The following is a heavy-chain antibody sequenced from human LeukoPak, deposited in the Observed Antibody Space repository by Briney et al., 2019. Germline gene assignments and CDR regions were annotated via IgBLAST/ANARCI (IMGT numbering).Heavy chain of an antibody. CDR2: TYYRSKWYN. Sequence: SQTLSLTCAISGDSVSNNSAAWNWIRQSPSRGLEWLGRTYYRSKWYNDYAVSVKSRITINPDTSKNQFSLQLNSVTPEDTAVYYCARGSWIQVWSEGYITSWGQGTLVTVSS. CDR3: ARGSWIQVWSEGYITS. CDR1: GDSVSNNSAA. D-gene: IGHD5-18*01. J-gene: IGHJ5*02. V-gene: IGHV6-1*01.